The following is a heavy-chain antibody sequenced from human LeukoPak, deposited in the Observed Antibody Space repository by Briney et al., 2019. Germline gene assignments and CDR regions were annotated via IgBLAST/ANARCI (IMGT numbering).Heavy chain of an antibody. CDR3: TSSAMPLAFDY. V-gene: IGHV3-49*05. D-gene: IGHD2-2*01. J-gene: IGHJ4*02. CDR1: GFTFGDCA. CDR2: IRSQTYGGTT. Sequence: KPGRSLRLSCTASGFTFGDCAMSWFRQAPGKGLEWVGFIRSQTYGGTTEYAASVKGRFTISRDDSKSIAYLHMNSLKTEDTAVYYCTSSAMPLAFDYWGQGTLVTVSS.